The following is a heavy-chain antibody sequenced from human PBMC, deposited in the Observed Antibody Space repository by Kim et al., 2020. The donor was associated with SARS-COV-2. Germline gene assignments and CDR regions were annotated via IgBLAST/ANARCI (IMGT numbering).Heavy chain of an antibody. CDR3: ARAGEGSSWSPYYYYYGMDV. V-gene: IGHV4-59*01. Sequence: SETLSLTCTVSGGSISSYSWSWIRQPPGKGLEWIGYIYYSGSTNYNPSLKSRVTISVYTSKNQFSLKLSSVTAADTAVYYCARAGEGSSWSPYYYYYGMDVWGQGTTVTVSS. J-gene: IGHJ6*02. CDR2: IYYSGST. CDR1: GGSISSYS. D-gene: IGHD6-13*01.